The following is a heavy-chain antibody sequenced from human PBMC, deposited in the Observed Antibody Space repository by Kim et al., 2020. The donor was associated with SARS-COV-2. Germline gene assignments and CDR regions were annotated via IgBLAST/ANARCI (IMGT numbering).Heavy chain of an antibody. Sequence: SVKVSCKASGFTFTSSAMQWVRQARGQRLEWIGWIVVGSGNTNYAQKFQERVTITRDMSTSTAYMELSSLRSEDTAVYYCAVTDHYYDSSGYYNWFDPWGQGTLVTVSS. D-gene: IGHD3-22*01. CDR2: IVVGSGNT. V-gene: IGHV1-58*02. CDR3: AVTDHYYDSSGYYNWFDP. CDR1: GFTFTSSA. J-gene: IGHJ5*02.